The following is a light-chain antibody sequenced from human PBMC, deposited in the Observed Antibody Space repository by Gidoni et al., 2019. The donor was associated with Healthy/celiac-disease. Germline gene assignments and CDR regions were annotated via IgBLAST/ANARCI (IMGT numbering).Light chain of an antibody. CDR1: QSISSY. Sequence: DIQLTQSPSYLSSSVGDRVTLTCRASQSISSYLTWYQQKPGKAPKLLIYAASSLQSGVPSRFSGSGSGTDFTLTISSLQPEDFATYYCQQSYSTLMYTFGQGTKLEIK. J-gene: IGKJ2*01. CDR2: AAS. CDR3: QQSYSTLMYT. V-gene: IGKV1-39*01.